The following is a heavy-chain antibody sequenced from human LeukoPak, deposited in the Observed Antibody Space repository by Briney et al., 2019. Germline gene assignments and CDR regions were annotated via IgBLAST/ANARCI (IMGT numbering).Heavy chain of an antibody. Sequence: PGGSLRLSCAASGFTVSSNYMSWVRQAPGKGLEWVSVIYSGGSTYYADSVKGRFTISRDNSKNTLYLQMNSLRAEDTAVYYCARDGGYSSSWYERPAHQPPYYYYGMDVWGQGTTVTVSS. V-gene: IGHV3-66*01. D-gene: IGHD6-13*01. J-gene: IGHJ6*02. CDR2: IYSGGST. CDR3: ARDGGYSSSWYERPAHQPPYYYYGMDV. CDR1: GFTVSSNY.